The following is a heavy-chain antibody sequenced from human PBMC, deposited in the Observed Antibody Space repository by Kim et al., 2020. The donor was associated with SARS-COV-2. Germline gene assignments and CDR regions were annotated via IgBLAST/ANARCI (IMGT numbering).Heavy chain of an antibody. D-gene: IGHD6-13*01. Sequence: SETLSLTCAVSGGSISSSNWWSWVRQPPGKGLEWIGEIYHSGSTNYNPSLKSRVTISVDKSKNQFSLKLSSVTAADTAVYYCARSGVRYVSSSPEVFGMDVWGQGTTVTVSS. CDR3: ARSGVRYVSSSPEVFGMDV. CDR1: GGSISSSNW. J-gene: IGHJ6*02. V-gene: IGHV4-4*02. CDR2: IYHSGST.